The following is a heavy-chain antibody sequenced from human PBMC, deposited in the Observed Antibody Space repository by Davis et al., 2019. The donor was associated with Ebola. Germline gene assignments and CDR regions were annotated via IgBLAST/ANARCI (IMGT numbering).Heavy chain of an antibody. CDR2: IYHSEST. CDR1: GGSVSSGGYS. J-gene: IGHJ4*02. CDR3: ASCNDIGCLY. Sequence: PSETLSLTCAVSGGSVSSGGYSWTWIRQPPGRGLEWIGYIYHSESTFYNPSLESRVTISIDRPKNQFSLNLTSMTAADTAVYYCASCNDIGCLYWGQGTLATVSS. D-gene: IGHD3-9*01. V-gene: IGHV4-30-2*01.